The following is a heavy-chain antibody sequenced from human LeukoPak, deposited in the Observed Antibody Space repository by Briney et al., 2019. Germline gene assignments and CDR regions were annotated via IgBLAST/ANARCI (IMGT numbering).Heavy chain of an antibody. Sequence: ASVKVSCKASGYTFTGYYMHWVRQAPGQGLEWMGWINPNSGGTNYAQKLQGRVTMTRDTSISTAYMELSRLRSDDTAVYYCARGYYYDSSGYYSSWGQGTLVTVSS. V-gene: IGHV1-2*02. CDR2: INPNSGGT. J-gene: IGHJ1*01. CDR1: GYTFTGYY. D-gene: IGHD3-22*01. CDR3: ARGYYYDSSGYYSS.